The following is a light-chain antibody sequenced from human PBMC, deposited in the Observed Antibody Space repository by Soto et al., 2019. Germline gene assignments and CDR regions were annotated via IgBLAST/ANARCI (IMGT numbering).Light chain of an antibody. CDR2: DVS. V-gene: IGLV2-14*01. J-gene: IGLJ2*01. CDR1: SSDVGAYNY. Sequence: QSALTQPASVSGSPGQLITISCTGTSSDVGAYNYVSWYQQHPGKAPKLMIYDVSNRPSGVSNRFSGSKSGTTASLTISGLQAEDEADYYCSSYTSSSTVVFGGGTKLTVL. CDR3: SSYTSSSTVV.